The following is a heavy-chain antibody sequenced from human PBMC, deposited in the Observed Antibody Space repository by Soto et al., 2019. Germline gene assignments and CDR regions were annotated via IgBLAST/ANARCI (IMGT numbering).Heavy chain of an antibody. CDR2: ISRDGGAI. CDR1: GFTFSDFS. V-gene: IGHV3-48*01. J-gene: IGHJ4*02. CDR3: ARDRSWAFDY. D-gene: IGHD7-27*01. Sequence: EVQLVQSGGGLVQPGGSLRLSCPASGFTFSDFSMKWLRQAPGKGLEWLSYISRDGGAIYYADSVKGRFTISRDNAKDSLYLQMNSVRAEDTAVYYCARDRSWAFDYWSQGNLVTVSS.